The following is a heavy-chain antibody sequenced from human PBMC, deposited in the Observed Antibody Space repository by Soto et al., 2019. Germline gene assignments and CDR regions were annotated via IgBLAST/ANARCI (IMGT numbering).Heavy chain of an antibody. V-gene: IGHV1-69*12. J-gene: IGHJ3*02. CDR3: AVRTGEQHADAFDI. CDR1: GGTFSSYA. D-gene: IGHD7-27*01. CDR2: IIHIFGTA. Sequence: QVQLVQSGAEVKKPVSSVKVSCKASGGTFSSYAISWERQAPGQGLEWMGGIIHIFGTANYAQKFQGRVTITAEASTRSAYMALSSLRSEDSAVYDCAVRTGEQHADAFDIWGQGTIVIVSS.